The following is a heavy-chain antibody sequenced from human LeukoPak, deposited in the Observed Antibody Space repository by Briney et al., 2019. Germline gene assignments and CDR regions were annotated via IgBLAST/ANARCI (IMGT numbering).Heavy chain of an antibody. CDR1: GFTLNSYL. D-gene: IGHD1-14*01. V-gene: IGHV3-7*01. J-gene: IGHJ3*01. Sequence: SGGSLRLSCAAPGFTLNSYLMSWVRQAPGRGLEWVANIKKDGSEESYLDSVKGRFTVSRDNAKNSLFLQMNSLRGEDTAVYYCARSNPNRNALDLWGQGTMVTISS. CDR2: IKKDGSEE. CDR3: ARSNPNRNALDL.